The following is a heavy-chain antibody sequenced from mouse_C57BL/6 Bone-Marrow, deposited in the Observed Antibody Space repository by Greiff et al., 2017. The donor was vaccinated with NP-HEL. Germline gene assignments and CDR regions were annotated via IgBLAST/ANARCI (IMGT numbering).Heavy chain of an antibody. Sequence: VQLQQPGAELVKPGASVKMSCKASGYTFTSYWITWVKQRPGQGLEWIGDIYPGSGSTNYNEKFKSKATLTVDTSSSTAYMQLSSLTSEDSAVYYCASRYYGSSHYAMDYWGQGTSVTVSS. J-gene: IGHJ4*01. V-gene: IGHV1-55*01. D-gene: IGHD1-1*01. CDR3: ASRYYGSSHYAMDY. CDR1: GYTFTSYW. CDR2: IYPGSGST.